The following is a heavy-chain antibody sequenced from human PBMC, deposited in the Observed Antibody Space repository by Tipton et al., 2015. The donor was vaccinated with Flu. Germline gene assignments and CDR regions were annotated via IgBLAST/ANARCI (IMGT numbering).Heavy chain of an antibody. CDR2: IYPSGTT. Sequence: GLVKPSETLSLICPVSSGSIRSTNYFCAWIRQPPGKRLELIGSIYPSGTTYYNPSLKSRVTISVDTSKSQFSLMLRSVTAADTAVYYCARLSYYDVDLKNFYFDYWGQGALVTVSS. J-gene: IGHJ4*02. CDR3: ARLSYYDVDLKNFYFDY. D-gene: IGHD3-10*02. CDR1: SGSIRSTNYF. V-gene: IGHV4-39*01.